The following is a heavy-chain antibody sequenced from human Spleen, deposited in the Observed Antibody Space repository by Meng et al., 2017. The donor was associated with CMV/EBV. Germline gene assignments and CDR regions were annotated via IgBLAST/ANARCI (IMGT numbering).Heavy chain of an antibody. CDR2: IRYDGNNK. CDR3: AKEAPYNWNTFDI. D-gene: IGHD1/OR15-1a*01. Sequence: AAAGFTFSSDGMHWVRQAPGKGLEWVAFIRYDGNNKYYADSVKGRFTSSRDNSKNTLFLQMNSLRAEDTAVYYCAKEAPYNWNTFDIWGQGTMVTVSS. CDR1: GFTFSSDG. V-gene: IGHV3-30*02. J-gene: IGHJ3*02.